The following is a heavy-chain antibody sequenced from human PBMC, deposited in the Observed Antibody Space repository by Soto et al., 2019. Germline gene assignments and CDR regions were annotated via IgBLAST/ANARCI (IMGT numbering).Heavy chain of an antibody. CDR2: IYYSGST. CDR3: ARRPQDCSGGRCYLYFRH. Sequence: PSETLSLTCTVSGGSISSGYYYWSWIRQPPGKGLEWIGYIYYSGSTYYNPSLKSRVTISVDTSKNQFSLKLSSVTAADTAVYYCARRPQDCSGGRCYLYFRHWGQGTLVTVSS. D-gene: IGHD2-15*01. V-gene: IGHV4-30-4*01. J-gene: IGHJ1*01. CDR1: GGSISSGYYY.